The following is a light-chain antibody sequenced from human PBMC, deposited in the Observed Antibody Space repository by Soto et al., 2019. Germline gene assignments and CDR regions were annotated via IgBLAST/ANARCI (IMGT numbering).Light chain of an antibody. J-gene: IGLJ1*01. CDR2: DDR. V-gene: IGLV3-21*02. CDR1: NIGSKS. Sequence: SYVLTQPPSVSVAPGQTARITCGGNNIGSKSVHWYLQRPGQAPVLVVYDDRDRPSGIPERFSGSNSGNTATLTISRVEAGDEADYYCQVWDSTSDLPVFGTGTKLTVL. CDR3: QVWDSTSDLPV.